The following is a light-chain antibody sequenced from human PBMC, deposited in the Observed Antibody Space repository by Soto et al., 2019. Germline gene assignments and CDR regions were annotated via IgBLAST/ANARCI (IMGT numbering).Light chain of an antibody. CDR1: SSDVGSYDH. Sequence: QSVLTQPASVSGSPGQSIIISCSGTSSDVGSYDHVAWYQQFPGKTPKLMIYEVSNRPSGVSSRFSGSKSGNTASLTISGLQAEDEADYYCISYTGSSTSYVFGSGTKVTVL. J-gene: IGLJ1*01. CDR3: ISYTGSSTSYV. CDR2: EVS. V-gene: IGLV2-14*01.